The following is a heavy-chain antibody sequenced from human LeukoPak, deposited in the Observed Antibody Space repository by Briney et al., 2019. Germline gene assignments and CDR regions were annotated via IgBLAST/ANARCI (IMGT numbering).Heavy chain of an antibody. J-gene: IGHJ3*01. CDR3: ARGGGSGGEWYDVVDD. V-gene: IGHV3-21*01. CDR2: ISLGGSYK. Sequence: GGSLRLSCAASGFTFSSYGMNWVRQAPGKGLEWVALISLGGSYKDYADSVKGRFTISRDNAKNSLYLQTNSLRAEDTAVYYCARGGGSGGEWYDVVDDWGQGKMVPVS. CDR1: GFTFSSYG. D-gene: IGHD3-10*01.